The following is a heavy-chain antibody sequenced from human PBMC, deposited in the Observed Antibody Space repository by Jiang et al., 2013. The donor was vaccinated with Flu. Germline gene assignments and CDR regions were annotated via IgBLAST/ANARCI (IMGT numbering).Heavy chain of an antibody. D-gene: IGHD3-10*01. J-gene: IGHJ4*02. V-gene: IGHV3-33*01. CDR2: IWYDGSNK. Sequence: VQLLESGGGVVQPGRSLRLSCAASGFTFSSYGMHWVRQAPGKGLEWVAVIWYDGSNKYYADSVKGRFTISRDNSKNTLYLQMNSLRAEDTAVYYCAITVLLVVRGVKTTWGQGTLVHRLL. CDR3: AITVLLVVRGVKTT. CDR1: GFTFSSYG.